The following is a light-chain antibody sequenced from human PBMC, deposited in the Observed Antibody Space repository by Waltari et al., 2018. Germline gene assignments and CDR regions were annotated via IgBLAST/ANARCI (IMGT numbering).Light chain of an antibody. CDR1: QGIHNY. CDR2: AAS. CDR3: KQFQTFT. J-gene: IGKJ3*01. Sequence: DIQLTQAPSFLSASVGDRVSIACRASQGIHNYLAWYQPKPGKAPKLLIYAASTLQSGVPASFSGNGSGTDFTLPISSLQTEDFATHYCKQFQTFTFGPGTKLDI. V-gene: IGKV1-9*01.